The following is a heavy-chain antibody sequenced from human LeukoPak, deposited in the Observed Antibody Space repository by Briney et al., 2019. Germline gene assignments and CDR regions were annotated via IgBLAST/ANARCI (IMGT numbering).Heavy chain of an antibody. J-gene: IGHJ4*02. Sequence: SQTLSLTCAISGDSVSSNSAAWNWIRQSPSRGLEWLGRPYYRPKWYNDYAVSVKSRITINPDTSKNQFSLQLNSVTPEDTAVYYCARDRWGYDILTGYYGEIDYWGQGTLVTVSS. CDR2: PYYRPKWYN. CDR3: ARDRWGYDILTGYYGEIDY. D-gene: IGHD3-9*01. V-gene: IGHV6-1*01. CDR1: GDSVSSNSAA.